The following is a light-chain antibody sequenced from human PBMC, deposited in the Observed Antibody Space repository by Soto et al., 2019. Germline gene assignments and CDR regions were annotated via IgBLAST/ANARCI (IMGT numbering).Light chain of an antibody. CDR3: QHYNSYSEA. CDR2: KAS. J-gene: IGKJ1*01. Sequence: QMPQSPSTLSGSVGDRVTITCLASQTISSWLAWYQQKPGKAPKLLIYKASTLKSGVPSRFSGSGSGTEFTLTISSLQPDDFATYYCQHYNSYSEAFGQGTKVAIK. V-gene: IGKV1-5*03. CDR1: QTISSW.